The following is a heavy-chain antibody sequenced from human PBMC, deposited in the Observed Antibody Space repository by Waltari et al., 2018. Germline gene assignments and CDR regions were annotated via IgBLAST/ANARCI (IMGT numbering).Heavy chain of an antibody. V-gene: IGHV3-30-3*01. J-gene: IGHJ4*02. CDR1: GFTFSSYA. Sequence: QVQLVESGGGVVQPGRSLRLSCAASGFTFSSYAMHWVRQAPGKGLEWVAVISYDGSNKYYADSVKGRFTISRDNSKNTLYLQMNSLRAEDTAVYYCARGTNPLAPGGFDYWGQGTLVTVSS. CDR2: ISYDGSNK. CDR3: ARGTNPLAPGGFDY. D-gene: IGHD2-15*01.